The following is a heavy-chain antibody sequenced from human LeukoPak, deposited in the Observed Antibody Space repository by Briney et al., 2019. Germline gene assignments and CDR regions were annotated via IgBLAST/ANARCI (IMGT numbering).Heavy chain of an antibody. Sequence: GGSLRLSCAASGFTFSSYSMNWVRQAPGKGLEWVSYISRDSGAIYYADSVKGRFTISRDNAKNSVYLQMNSLRAEDTAVYYCARDWGSGNSYYFDYWGQGTLVTVSS. J-gene: IGHJ4*02. V-gene: IGHV3-48*01. CDR1: GFTFSSYS. CDR2: ISRDSGAI. CDR3: ARDWGSGNSYYFDY. D-gene: IGHD3-10*01.